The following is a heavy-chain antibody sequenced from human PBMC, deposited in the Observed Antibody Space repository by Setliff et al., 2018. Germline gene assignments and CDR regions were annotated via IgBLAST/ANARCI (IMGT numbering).Heavy chain of an antibody. CDR1: GGTFSSYA. CDR3: ARDSSGWSARGSNWFDP. Sequence: ASVKVSCKASGGTFSSYAISWVRQAPGQGLEWMGGIIPIFGTANYAQKFQGRVTITADESTSTAYMELSSLRSEDTAVYYCARDSSGWSARGSNWFDPWGQGTLVTVSS. V-gene: IGHV1-69*13. CDR2: IIPIFGTA. J-gene: IGHJ5*02. D-gene: IGHD6-19*01.